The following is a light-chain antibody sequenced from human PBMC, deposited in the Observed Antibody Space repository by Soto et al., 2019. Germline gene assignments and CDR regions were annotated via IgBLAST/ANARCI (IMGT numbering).Light chain of an antibody. CDR1: QSASVNY. CDR3: QQYGSSIT. J-gene: IGKJ5*01. Sequence: ALMQWPGTRSWSPGDRATLSCRARQSASVNYLAWYQQKPGQAPSLVIYGVSNRATGISDRFSGRGSGTDFALTIRRLEPEDFAVYYCQQYGSSITFGQGTRLEIK. V-gene: IGKV3-20*01. CDR2: GVS.